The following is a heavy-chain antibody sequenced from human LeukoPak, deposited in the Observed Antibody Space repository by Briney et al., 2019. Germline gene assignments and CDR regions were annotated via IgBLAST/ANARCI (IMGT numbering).Heavy chain of an antibody. D-gene: IGHD1-20*01. CDR3: ARVNWNDVGSFDY. J-gene: IGHJ4*02. V-gene: IGHV3-48*02. CDR1: GFTFSNYI. CDR2: ISSSSRPI. Sequence: GGSLRLSCAASGFTFSNYIMNWVRQAPGKGLEWLSYISSSSRPIYYADSVKGRFTISRDNAKNSLYLQMNSLRDEDTGVYYCARVNWNDVGSFDYWGQGTLVTVSS.